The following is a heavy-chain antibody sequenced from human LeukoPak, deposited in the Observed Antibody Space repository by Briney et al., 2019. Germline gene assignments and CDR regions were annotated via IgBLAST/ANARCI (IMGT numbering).Heavy chain of an antibody. Sequence: PSETLSLTCTVSGGSISSSSYYWGWIRQPPGKGLEWIGSIYYSGSTYYNPSLKSRVTISVDTSKNQFSLKLSSVTAADTAVYYCARVVAAICDYWGQGTLVTVSS. J-gene: IGHJ4*02. CDR2: IYYSGST. D-gene: IGHD2-15*01. CDR3: ARVVAAICDY. V-gene: IGHV4-39*07. CDR1: GGSISSSSYY.